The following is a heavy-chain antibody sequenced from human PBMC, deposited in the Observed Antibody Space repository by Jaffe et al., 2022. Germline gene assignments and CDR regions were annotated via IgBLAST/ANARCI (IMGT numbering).Heavy chain of an antibody. CDR3: ARINRVLTIFGVVITYYFDY. Sequence: QVTLKESGPVLVKPTETLTLTCTVSGFSLSNARMGVSWIRQPPGKALEWLAHIFSNDEKSYSTSLKSRLTISKDTSKSQVVLTMTNMDPVDTATYYCARINRVLTIFGVVITYYFDYWGQGTLVTVSS. J-gene: IGHJ4*02. D-gene: IGHD3-3*01. CDR1: GFSLSNARMG. V-gene: IGHV2-26*01. CDR2: IFSNDEK.